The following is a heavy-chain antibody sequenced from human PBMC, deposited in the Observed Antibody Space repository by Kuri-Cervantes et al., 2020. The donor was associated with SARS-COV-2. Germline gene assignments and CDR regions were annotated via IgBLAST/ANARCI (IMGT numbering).Heavy chain of an antibody. D-gene: IGHD2-2*01. CDR3: ARESVYQLLMVDAFDI. Sequence: GESLKISCAASGFTFSSYWMSWVRQAPGKGLEWVANIKQDGSAKYYVDSVKGRFTTSRDNAKNSLYLQMNSLRAEDTAVYYCARESVYQLLMVDAFDIWGQGTMVTVSS. CDR1: GFTFSSYW. CDR2: IKQDGSAK. J-gene: IGHJ3*02. V-gene: IGHV3-7*01.